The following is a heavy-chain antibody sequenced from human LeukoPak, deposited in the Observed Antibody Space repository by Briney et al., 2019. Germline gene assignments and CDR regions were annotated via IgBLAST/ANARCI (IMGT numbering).Heavy chain of an antibody. Sequence: PSETLSLTCTVSGGSINSYYWSWIRQPPGKGLEWIGYIYYSGSTYYNPSLKSRVTISVDTSKNQFSLKLSSVTAADTAVYYCARVPLQENDYSNYGGSGYFDYWGQGTLVTVSS. V-gene: IGHV4-59*08. D-gene: IGHD4-11*01. CDR1: GGSINSYY. J-gene: IGHJ4*02. CDR3: ARVPLQENDYSNYGGSGYFDY. CDR2: IYYSGST.